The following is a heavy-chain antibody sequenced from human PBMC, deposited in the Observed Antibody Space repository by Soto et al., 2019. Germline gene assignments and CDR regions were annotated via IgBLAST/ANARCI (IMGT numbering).Heavy chain of an antibody. V-gene: IGHV4-31*03. CDR2: IYYSGST. Sequence: QVQLQESGPGLVKPSQTLSLTCTVSGGSISSGGYYWSWIRQHPGKGLEWIGYIYYSGSTYYNPYLERRVTKSVDTSKNQSSPKLSSVTAADTAVYYCARVGGINWFDPWGQGPLVTVSS. D-gene: IGHD3-16*01. CDR1: GGSISSGGYY. J-gene: IGHJ5*02. CDR3: ARVGGINWFDP.